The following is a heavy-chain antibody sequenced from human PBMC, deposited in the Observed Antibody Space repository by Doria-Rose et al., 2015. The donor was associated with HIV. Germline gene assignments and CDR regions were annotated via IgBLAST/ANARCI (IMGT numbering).Heavy chain of an antibody. Sequence: EWMGITYPGDSDTRYSPSFQGQVTISADKSISTAYLQWSSLKASDTAMYYCARRRGYGMDVWGQGTTVTVSS. CDR2: TYPGDSDT. J-gene: IGHJ6*02. V-gene: IGHV5-51*01. CDR3: ARRRGYGMDV.